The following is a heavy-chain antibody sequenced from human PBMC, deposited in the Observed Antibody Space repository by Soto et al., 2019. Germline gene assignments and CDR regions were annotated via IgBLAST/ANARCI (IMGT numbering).Heavy chain of an antibody. Sequence: ASVKVSCKVSGYTLTELSMHWVRQAPGKGLEWMGGFDPEDGETIYAQKFQGRVTMTEDTSTDTAYMELSSLRSEDTAVYYCATHRPNYYDSSGPIDYWGQGTLVTVSS. D-gene: IGHD3-22*01. CDR1: GYTLTELS. CDR3: ATHRPNYYDSSGPIDY. V-gene: IGHV1-24*01. J-gene: IGHJ4*02. CDR2: FDPEDGET.